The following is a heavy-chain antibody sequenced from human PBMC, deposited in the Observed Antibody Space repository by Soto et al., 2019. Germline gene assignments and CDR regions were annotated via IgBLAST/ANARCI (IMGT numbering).Heavy chain of an antibody. J-gene: IGHJ5*02. Sequence: QVQLVQSGAEVKKPGSSVKVSCKASGGAFSTYAFSWVRQAPGQGLEWMGGIIPSFGTTNYAQKFQGRVTIIADESTSTAYMELSSLRSEDTAVYYCAREVPATGGSDPWGQGTLVTLSS. CDR3: AREVPATGGSDP. CDR2: IIPSFGTT. CDR1: GGAFSTYA. V-gene: IGHV1-69*01. D-gene: IGHD2-2*01.